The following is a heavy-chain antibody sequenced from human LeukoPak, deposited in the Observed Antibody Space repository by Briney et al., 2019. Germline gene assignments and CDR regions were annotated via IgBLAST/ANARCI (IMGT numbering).Heavy chain of an antibody. CDR2: ISYDGSNK. J-gene: IGHJ4*02. V-gene: IGHV3-30-3*01. Sequence: GGSLRLSCAASGFTFSSYAMHWVRQAPGKGLEWVAVISYDGSNKYYADSVKGRFTISRDNSKNTLYLQMNSLRAEDTAVYYCARDRGAGSEYFDYWGQGTLSPSPQ. CDR3: ARDRGAGSEYFDY. D-gene: IGHD3-10*01. CDR1: GFTFSSYA.